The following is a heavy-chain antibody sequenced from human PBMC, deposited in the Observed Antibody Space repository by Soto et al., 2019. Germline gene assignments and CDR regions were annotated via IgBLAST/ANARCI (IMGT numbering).Heavy chain of an antibody. V-gene: IGHV3-7*03. CDR2: IKGDGSDP. CDR3: ARYPVTAV. CDR1: GFTLNNYY. J-gene: IGHJ4*02. Sequence: GGSLRLSCAASGFTLNNYYLSWVRQAPGKGLEWVGNIKGDGSDPHYVDSVKGRFTISRDNAENSIYLQMNSLKAEDTAMYYCARYPVTAVWGQGTLVTVPS.